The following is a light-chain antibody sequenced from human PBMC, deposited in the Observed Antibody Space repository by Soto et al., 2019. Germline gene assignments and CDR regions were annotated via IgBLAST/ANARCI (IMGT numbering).Light chain of an antibody. CDR2: GAS. CDR3: QQDGRSPLYT. Sequence: EIVLTQSPGTLSLSPGERATLSCRASQSVSSRYLAWYQQKPGQAPRLLIYGASSRATAIPGRFSGSGSGTDFNFTISRLQPEDVAVYYCQQDGRSPLYTFGQGTKLEIK. J-gene: IGKJ2*01. CDR1: QSVSSRY. V-gene: IGKV3-20*01.